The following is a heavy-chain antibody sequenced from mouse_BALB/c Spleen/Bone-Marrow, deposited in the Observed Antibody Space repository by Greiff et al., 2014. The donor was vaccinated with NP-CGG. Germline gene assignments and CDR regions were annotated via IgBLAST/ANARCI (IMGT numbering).Heavy chain of an antibody. CDR1: GFSLTSYG. CDR2: IWSDGST. CDR3: ARNGNFYAKDY. D-gene: IGHD2-1*01. J-gene: IGHJ4*01. Sequence: QVQLQQSGPGLVAPSQSLSITCTISGFSLTSYGVHWVRQPPGKGLEWLGVIWSDGSTTYNSALKSRLSISKDNSKSQVFLKMNSLQTDDTAMYYCARNGNFYAKDYWGQGTSVTVSS. V-gene: IGHV2-6-1*01.